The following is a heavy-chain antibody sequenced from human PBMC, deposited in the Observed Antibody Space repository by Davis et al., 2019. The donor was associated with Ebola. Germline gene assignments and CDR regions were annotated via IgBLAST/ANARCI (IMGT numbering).Heavy chain of an antibody. CDR2: MNPNSGNT. Sequence: AASVKVSCKASGYTFTSYDINWVRQATGQGLEWMGWMNPNSGNTGYAQKFQGRVTMTRNTSISTAYMELNSLRSEATAVYYCARAQFPTTSDHWGQGTLVTVSS. CDR3: ARAQFPTTSDH. CDR1: GYTFTSYD. J-gene: IGHJ4*02. V-gene: IGHV1-8*01. D-gene: IGHD1-1*01.